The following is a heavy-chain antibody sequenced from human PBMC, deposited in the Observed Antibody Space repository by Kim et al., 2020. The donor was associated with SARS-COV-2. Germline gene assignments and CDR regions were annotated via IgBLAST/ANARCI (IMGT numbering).Heavy chain of an antibody. V-gene: IGHV1-2*02. CDR2: INPNSGGT. CDR3: ARSPPRNRYCSGGSCYSGTPNAFDI. CDR1: GYTFTGYY. D-gene: IGHD2-15*01. Sequence: ASVKVSCKASGYTFTGYYMHWVRQAPGQGLEWMGWINPNSGGTNYAQKFQGRVTMTRDTSISTAYMELSRLRSDDTAVYYCARSPPRNRYCSGGSCYSGTPNAFDIWGQGTMVTVSS. J-gene: IGHJ3*02.